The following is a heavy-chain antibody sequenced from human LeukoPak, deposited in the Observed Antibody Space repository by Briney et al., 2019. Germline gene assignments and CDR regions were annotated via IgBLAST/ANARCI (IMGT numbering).Heavy chain of an antibody. CDR2: SDPEDGET. CDR1: GYTLTELS. D-gene: IGHD3-22*01. V-gene: IGHV1-24*01. J-gene: IGHJ5*02. Sequence: ASVKVSCKVSGYTLTELSMHWVRQAPGKGLEWMGGSDPEDGETIYAQKFQGRVTMTEDTSTDTAYMELSSLRSEDTAVYYCATVFFDSSGYYTGWFDPWGQGTLVTVSS. CDR3: ATVFFDSSGYYTGWFDP.